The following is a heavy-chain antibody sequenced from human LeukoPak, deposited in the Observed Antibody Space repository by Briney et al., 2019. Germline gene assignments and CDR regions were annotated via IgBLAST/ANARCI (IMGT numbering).Heavy chain of an antibody. Sequence: GGSLRLSCAASGFTFSAFWMHWVRQAPGKGLVWVSRINSDDSRTTYADSVKGRFTISRDNAKNTLYLQMNSLRAEDTAVYYCARSLAAADYFDYWGQGTLVSVSS. CDR2: INSDDSRT. D-gene: IGHD6-13*01. J-gene: IGHJ4*02. CDR3: ARSLAAADYFDY. V-gene: IGHV3-74*01. CDR1: GFTFSAFW.